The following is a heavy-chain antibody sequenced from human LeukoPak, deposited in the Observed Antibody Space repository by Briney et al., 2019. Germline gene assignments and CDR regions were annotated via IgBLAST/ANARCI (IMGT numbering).Heavy chain of an antibody. Sequence: PGRSLRLSCTASGFTFSNYGMHWVRQAPGKGLEWVTLTSYDGNNKYYADSVKGRFTISRDNSKNTLFLQMNSLTTDDTAVYYCAKSRAGGYLRAFDFWGQGTLVTVSS. V-gene: IGHV3-30*18. J-gene: IGHJ4*02. CDR2: TSYDGNNK. CDR1: GFTFSNYG. CDR3: AKSRAGGYLRAFDF. D-gene: IGHD5-18*01.